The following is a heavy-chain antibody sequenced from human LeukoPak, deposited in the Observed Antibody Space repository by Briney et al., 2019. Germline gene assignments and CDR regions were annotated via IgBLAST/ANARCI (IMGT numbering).Heavy chain of an antibody. CDR1: GFTFTDHY. V-gene: IGHV3-11*01. CDR3: ARGAGPLFDP. CDR2: IDNSGGTM. Sequence: GGSLRLSCAASGFTFTDHYMSWIHQAPGKGLEWISYIDNSGGTMYYADSVKGRFTVSRDNAKNSLYLQTNSLRAEDTAVYYCARGAGPLFDPWGQGTLVTVSS. J-gene: IGHJ5*02.